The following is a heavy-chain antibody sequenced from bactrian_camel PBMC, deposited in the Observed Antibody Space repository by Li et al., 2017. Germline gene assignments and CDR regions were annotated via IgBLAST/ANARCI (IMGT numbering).Heavy chain of an antibody. J-gene: IGHJ6*01. CDR3: AADLRWCRSGYFDPQARLGY. Sequence: HVQLVESGGGSVQVGGSLRISCAASGDIYSINCMGWFRQAPGKEREGVATIDSDGSTTYADSVKGRFTISRDDSKNALYQQMNNLKPEDTAMYYCAADLRWCRSGYFDPQARLGYWGQGTQVTVS. CDR2: IDSDGST. V-gene: IGHV3S53*01. CDR1: GDIYSINC. D-gene: IGHD2*01.